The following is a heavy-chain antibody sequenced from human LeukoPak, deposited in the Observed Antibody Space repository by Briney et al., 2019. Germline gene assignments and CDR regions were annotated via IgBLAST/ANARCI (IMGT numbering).Heavy chain of an antibody. D-gene: IGHD6-19*01. CDR3: AKDDHGGSGWRDYFDY. CDR2: IWSDATNQ. CDR1: GFTFSHFG. Sequence: GTSLRLSCEASGFTFSHFGMHWVRQAPGKGLEWVAVIWSDATNQYYADSVKGRFTISRDNSKNTLYLQMNSLRAEDTAVYYCAKDDHGGSGWRDYFDYWGQGTLVTVSS. V-gene: IGHV3-33*06. J-gene: IGHJ4*02.